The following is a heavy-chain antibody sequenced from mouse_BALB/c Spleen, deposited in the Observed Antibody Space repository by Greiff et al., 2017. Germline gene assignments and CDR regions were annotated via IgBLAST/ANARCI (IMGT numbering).Heavy chain of an antibody. J-gene: IGHJ2*01. V-gene: IGHV5-6-5*01. D-gene: IGHD1-1*01. CDR3: ARNGYYYGSSYENYFDY. CDR2: ISSGGST. Sequence: EVQLVESGGGLVKPGGSLKLSCAASGFTFSSYAMSWVRQTPEKRLEWVASISSGGSTYYPDSVKGRFTISRDNARNILYLQMSSLRSEDTAMYYCARNGYYYGSSYENYFDYWGQGTTLTVSS. CDR1: GFTFSSYA.